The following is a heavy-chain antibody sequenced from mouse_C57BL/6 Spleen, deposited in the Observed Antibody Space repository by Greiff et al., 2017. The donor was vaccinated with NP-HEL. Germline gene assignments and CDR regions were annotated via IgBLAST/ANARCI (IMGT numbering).Heavy chain of an antibody. CDR1: GYTFTSYW. D-gene: IGHD1-2*01. Sequence: VQLQQPGAELVMPGASVKLSCKASGYTFTSYWMHWVKQRPGQGLEWIGEIDPSDSYTNYNQKFKGKSTLTVDKSSSTAYMQLSSLTSEDSAVYYCARGGDTTAPGTMDYWGQGTSVTVSS. J-gene: IGHJ4*01. CDR2: IDPSDSYT. CDR3: ARGGDTTAPGTMDY. V-gene: IGHV1-69*01.